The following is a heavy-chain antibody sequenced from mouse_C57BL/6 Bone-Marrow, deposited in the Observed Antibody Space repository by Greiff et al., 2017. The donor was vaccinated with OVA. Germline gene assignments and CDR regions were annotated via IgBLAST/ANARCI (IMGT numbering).Heavy chain of an antibody. Sequence: EVKLMESGPGLVKPSQSLSLTCSVTGYSITSGYYWNWIRQFPGNQLEWMGYISYDGSNNYNPSLKNRISITRDTSKNQFFLKLNSVTTEDTATYYCARESSWWYFDVWGTGTTVTVSS. CDR1: GYSITSGYY. V-gene: IGHV3-6*01. CDR2: ISYDGSN. J-gene: IGHJ1*03. D-gene: IGHD1-3*01. CDR3: ARESSWWYFDV.